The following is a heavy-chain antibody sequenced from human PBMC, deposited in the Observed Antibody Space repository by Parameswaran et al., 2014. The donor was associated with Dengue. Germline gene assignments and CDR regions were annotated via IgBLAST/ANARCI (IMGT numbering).Heavy chain of an antibody. J-gene: IGHJ4*02. D-gene: IGHD2-15*01. Sequence: WIRQPQEGLEWVAVISYDGSNKYYADSVKGRFTISRDNSKNTLYLQMNSLRAEDTAVYYCAKVRDCSGGSCYSTVIDRLYYFDYWGQGTLVTVSS. CDR3: AKVRDCSGGSCYSTVIDRLYYFDY. V-gene: IGHV3-30*18. CDR2: ISYDGSNK.